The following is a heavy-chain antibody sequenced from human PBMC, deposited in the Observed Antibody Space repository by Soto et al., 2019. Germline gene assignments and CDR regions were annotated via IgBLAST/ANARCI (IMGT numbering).Heavy chain of an antibody. Sequence: QVQLVQSGAEVKKPGASVKVSCKASGYTFTSYDISWVRQAPGQGLEWMGWISTYNGNTNYAQKLQGRVTITTDTSTSTAYMELRSLRSDDTVVYYCARGFRVAATRWWFDPWGQGTLVTVSS. V-gene: IGHV1-18*01. J-gene: IGHJ5*02. CDR1: GYTFTSYD. CDR2: ISTYNGNT. D-gene: IGHD2-15*01. CDR3: ARGFRVAATRWWFDP.